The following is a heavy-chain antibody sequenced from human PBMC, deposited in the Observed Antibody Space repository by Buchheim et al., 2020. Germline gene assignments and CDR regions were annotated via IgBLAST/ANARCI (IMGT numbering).Heavy chain of an antibody. V-gene: IGHV4-61*02. CDR2: MYTSWST. J-gene: IGHJ6*02. CDR1: GGSISSGSDY. Sequence: QVQLQESGPGLVKPSQTLSLTCTVSGGSISSGSDYWSWIRQPAGKGLEWIGHMYTSWSTNYNPSLKSRVTISVDTSRNQFSLKLTSVTAADTAVYYCARDWPIFGVLGYYAMDVWGQGTT. D-gene: IGHD3-3*01. CDR3: ARDWPIFGVLGYYAMDV.